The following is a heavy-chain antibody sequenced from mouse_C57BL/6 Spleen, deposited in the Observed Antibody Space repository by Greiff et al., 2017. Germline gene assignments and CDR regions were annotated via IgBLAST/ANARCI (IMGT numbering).Heavy chain of an antibody. CDR1: GYAFSSSW. D-gene: IGHD1-1*01. CDR2: LFPGDGDT. Sequence: VQLQQSGPELVKPGASVKISCKASGYAFSSSWLNWVKQRPGKGLEWIGRLFPGDGDTNYHGKFKGKATLTADKSSSTAYMQLSSLTSEDSAVYFCAIWDYGSTYAMDYWGQGTSVTVSS. V-gene: IGHV1-82*01. J-gene: IGHJ4*01. CDR3: AIWDYGSTYAMDY.